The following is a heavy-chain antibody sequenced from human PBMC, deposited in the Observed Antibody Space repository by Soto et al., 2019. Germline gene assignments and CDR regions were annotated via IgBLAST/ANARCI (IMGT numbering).Heavy chain of an antibody. V-gene: IGHV3-11*01. CDR3: ARGRAYGSGSHQEVY. D-gene: IGHD3-10*01. CDR2: ITSSGSTM. J-gene: IGHJ4*02. CDR1: GFTFSDYY. Sequence: PGGSLRLSCAASGFTFSDYYMSWVRQAPGKGLEWVSYITSSGSTMYYADSVKGRFTISRDNAKNSLSLQMNSLRAEDTAVYYCARGRAYGSGSHQEVYWGQGTLVTVSS.